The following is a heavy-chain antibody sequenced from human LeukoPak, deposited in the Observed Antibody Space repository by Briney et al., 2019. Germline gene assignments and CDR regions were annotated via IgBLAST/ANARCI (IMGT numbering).Heavy chain of an antibody. D-gene: IGHD4-17*01. Sequence: GGSLRLSCAASGFTFSTYTMNWVRQAPGKGLDWVSSISSGSTHVYYADSVRGRFTISRDNAKNSLYPQMSNLRVEDTAIYYCARVNGDYERGGAPDYWGQGTLVTVSS. V-gene: IGHV3-21*01. CDR3: ARVNGDYERGGAPDY. J-gene: IGHJ4*02. CDR1: GFTFSTYT. CDR2: ISSGSTHV.